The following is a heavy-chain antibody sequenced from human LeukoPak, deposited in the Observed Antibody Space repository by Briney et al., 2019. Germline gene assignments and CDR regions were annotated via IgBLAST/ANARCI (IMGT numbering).Heavy chain of an antibody. Sequence: GGSLRLSCAASGFTFSSYSMNWVRQAPGKGLEWVSSISSSSSYIYYADSVKGRFTISRDNAKNSLYLQMNSLRAEDTAVYYCARAHYDFWSGSYYYYYMDVWGKGTTVTVSS. J-gene: IGHJ6*03. CDR1: GFTFSSYS. V-gene: IGHV3-21*01. CDR2: ISSSSSYI. CDR3: ARAHYDFWSGSYYYYYMDV. D-gene: IGHD3-3*01.